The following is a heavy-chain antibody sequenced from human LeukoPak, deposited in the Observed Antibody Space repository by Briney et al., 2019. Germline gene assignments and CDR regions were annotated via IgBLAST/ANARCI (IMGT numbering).Heavy chain of an antibody. CDR3: AKSIYGDFDAFDM. CDR2: ISSTSSTI. V-gene: IGHV3-48*01. D-gene: IGHD4-17*01. J-gene: IGHJ3*02. Sequence: PGGSLRLSCAASGFTFSSFGMNWVRQAPGKGLEWTSYISSTSSTIYYADSVKGRFTISRDSAKNSLYLQMNSLRAEDTAIYYCAKSIYGDFDAFDMWGQGTMVTVSS. CDR1: GFTFSSFG.